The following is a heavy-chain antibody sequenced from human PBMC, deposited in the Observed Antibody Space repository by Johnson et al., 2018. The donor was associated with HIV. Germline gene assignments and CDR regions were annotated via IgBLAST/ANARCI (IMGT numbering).Heavy chain of an antibody. CDR2: INWDGDST. Sequence: VQLVESGGGVVQPGGSLRLSCETSRFTFDDYAMHWVRQAPGKGLEWVSLINWDGDSTYYADSVNGRFTISRDNSKNSLYLQMNSLRPEDTGLYYCAKDRGAMWG. CDR1: RFTFDDYA. V-gene: IGHV3-43D*03. J-gene: IGHJ1*01. D-gene: IGHD3-10*01. CDR3: AKDRGAM.